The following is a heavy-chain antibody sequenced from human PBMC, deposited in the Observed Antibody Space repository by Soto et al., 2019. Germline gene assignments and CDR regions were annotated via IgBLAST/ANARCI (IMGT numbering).Heavy chain of an antibody. Sequence: EVQLLESGGGLVQPGGSLRLSCAASGFTFSSYSMSWVRQAPGKGLEWVSGFRSSGDDGTTYYADSVKGRFTISRDNSKNTLFQQMDNLRAEDTAIYYCAKKVNSGPGSQYFDYWGQGTLVTVSS. CDR3: AKKVNSGPGSQYFDY. D-gene: IGHD3-10*01. CDR2: FRSSGDDGTT. J-gene: IGHJ4*02. CDR1: GFTFSSYS. V-gene: IGHV3-23*01.